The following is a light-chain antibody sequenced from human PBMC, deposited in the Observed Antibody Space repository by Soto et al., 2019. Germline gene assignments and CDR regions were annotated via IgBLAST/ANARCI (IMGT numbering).Light chain of an antibody. CDR3: NSYTGSRTPYA. V-gene: IGLV2-14*03. CDR1: SSDVGSYNY. Sequence: QSVLTQPASVSGSPGQSITISCTGTSSDVGSYNYVSWYQQHPGKAPKLMIYDVSNRPSGVSNRFSGSKSGNTASLTISGLQAEDEADYYCNSYTGSRTPYAFVTGTKVTVL. CDR2: DVS. J-gene: IGLJ1*01.